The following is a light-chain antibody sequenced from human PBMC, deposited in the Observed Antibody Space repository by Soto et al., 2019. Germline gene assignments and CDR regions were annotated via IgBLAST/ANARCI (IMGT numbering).Light chain of an antibody. CDR2: GAS. Sequence: EVVLTQSPATLSLSPGERATLSCRASQNVRTFLDWYQQKPGQAPRLLIYGASNRATGIPARFSGSGSGTDFTLTISSLEPEDFAVYYCQQYNNWWTFGQGTKVEIK. CDR3: QQYNNWWT. V-gene: IGKV3-11*01. CDR1: QNVRTF. J-gene: IGKJ1*01.